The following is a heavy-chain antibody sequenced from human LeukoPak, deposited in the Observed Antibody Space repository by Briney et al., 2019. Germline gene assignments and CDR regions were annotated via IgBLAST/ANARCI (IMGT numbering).Heavy chain of an antibody. J-gene: IGHJ4*02. CDR3: ARDRLTTVTTFHFDY. CDR2: IWYDSTNK. Sequence: GGALRLSCAPSGFTFITDAMHGGREGPGRGLGWGAVIWYDSTNKYYADSVRGRLTISRDNSRNTLYLQMSSLRAEDTAMYYCARDRLTTVTTFHFDYWGQGTLVTVSS. V-gene: IGHV3-33*01. D-gene: IGHD4-17*01. CDR1: GFTFITDA.